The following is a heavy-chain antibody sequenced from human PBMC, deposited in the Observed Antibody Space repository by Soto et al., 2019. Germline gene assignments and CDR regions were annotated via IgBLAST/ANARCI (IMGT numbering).Heavy chain of an antibody. V-gene: IGHV4-59*01. J-gene: IGHJ5*01. CDR3: ARIPVDTYMSYWFDP. Sequence: SETLSLTCNVSGGSIYTYYWNWIRQSPGKGLEWIGYISDGGSTNYNPSLKSRVTISVDTSKKQVSLKLSSVSAPDTARYFCARIPVDTYMSYWFDPWGQGTLVTVSS. CDR2: ISDGGST. D-gene: IGHD5-18*01. CDR1: GGSIYTYY.